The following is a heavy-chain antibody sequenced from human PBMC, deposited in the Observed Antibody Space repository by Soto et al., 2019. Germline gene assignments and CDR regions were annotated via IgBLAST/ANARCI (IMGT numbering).Heavy chain of an antibody. D-gene: IGHD1-1*01. CDR3: AREKGRGKLDY. J-gene: IGHJ4*02. Sequence: AAPVKVSCKASGYTFTNYGISWRLQAPGQGLEWMGWISAYNGNINYAQKFQGRVTMTRNTSISTVYMELSSLRSEDTAVYYCAREKGRGKLDYWGQGTLVTVSS. CDR2: ISAYNGNI. V-gene: IGHV1-18*01. CDR1: GYTFTNYG.